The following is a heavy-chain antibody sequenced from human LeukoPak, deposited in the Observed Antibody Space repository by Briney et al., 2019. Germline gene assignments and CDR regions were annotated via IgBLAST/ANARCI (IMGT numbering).Heavy chain of an antibody. J-gene: IGHJ4*02. CDR3: ARDLCSGGSCYHQY. D-gene: IGHD2-15*01. Sequence: GGSLRLSCAASGFTFSSYAMHWVRQAPGKGLEWVAVISYDGSNKYYADSVKGRFTTSRDNSKNTLYLQMDSLRAEDTAVYYCARDLCSGGSCYHQYWGQGTLVTVSS. V-gene: IGHV3-30-3*01. CDR2: ISYDGSNK. CDR1: GFTFSSYA.